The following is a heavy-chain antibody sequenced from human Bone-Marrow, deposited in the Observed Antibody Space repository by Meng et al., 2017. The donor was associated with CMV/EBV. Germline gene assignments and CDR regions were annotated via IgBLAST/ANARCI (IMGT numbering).Heavy chain of an antibody. CDR1: GGSISSSSYY. CDR2: INQDGSEK. CDR3: ASGNPMEGNDY. Sequence: ETLSLTCTVSGGSISSSSYYWGWIRQAPGKGLEWVANINQDGSEKYYVDSVKGRFTISRDNAKNSLYLQMNSLRAEDTAVYYCASGNPMEGNDYWGQGTLVTVSS. V-gene: IGHV3-7*01. J-gene: IGHJ4*02. D-gene: IGHD2-8*01.